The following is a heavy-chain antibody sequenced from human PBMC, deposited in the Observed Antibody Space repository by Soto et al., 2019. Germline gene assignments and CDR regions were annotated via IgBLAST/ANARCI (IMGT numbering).Heavy chain of an antibody. J-gene: IGHJ6*02. Sequence: GASVKVSCKASGGTFSSYAISWVRQAPGQGLEWMGGIIPIFGTANYAQKFQGRVTITADESTSTAYMELSSLRSEDTAVYYCASMNRLGSDFNHYYYYGMDVWGQGTTVTVSS. V-gene: IGHV1-69*13. D-gene: IGHD1-26*01. CDR1: GGTFSSYA. CDR3: ASMNRLGSDFNHYYYYGMDV. CDR2: IIPIFGTA.